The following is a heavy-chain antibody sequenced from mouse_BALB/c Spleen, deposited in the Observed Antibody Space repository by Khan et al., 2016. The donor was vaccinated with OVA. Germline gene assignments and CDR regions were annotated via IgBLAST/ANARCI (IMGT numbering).Heavy chain of an antibody. CDR3: TRIYRSDFDY. CDR2: INPHIGET. CDR1: GYSFTGYF. J-gene: IGHJ2*01. Sequence: EVQLQQSGPELVKPGASVKISCKASGYSFTGYFMNWVMQSHGKSLEWIGRINPHIGETLYNQKFKDKATLTVDESSSTAHMEHRSLSSEDSAVYYRTRIYRSDFDYWGQGTTLTVSS. D-gene: IGHD1-1*01. V-gene: IGHV1-20*02.